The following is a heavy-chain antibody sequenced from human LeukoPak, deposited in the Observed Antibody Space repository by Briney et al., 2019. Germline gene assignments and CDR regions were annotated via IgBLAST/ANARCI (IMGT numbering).Heavy chain of an antibody. D-gene: IGHD6-13*01. V-gene: IGHV3-53*05. CDR2: IYIDDTT. Sequence: GGSLRLSCAASGFTVSSTYMSWVRQAPGKGLEWVSVIYIDDTTWYIDSVKGRFTISRDNSKNTLYLEMDSLRGEDTAVYYCARADDSSWHNFDYWGQGTLVTVSS. CDR3: ARADDSSWHNFDY. J-gene: IGHJ4*02. CDR1: GFTVSSTY.